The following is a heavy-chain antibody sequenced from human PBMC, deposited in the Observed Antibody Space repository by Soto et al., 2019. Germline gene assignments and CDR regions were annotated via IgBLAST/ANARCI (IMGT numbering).Heavy chain of an antibody. CDR3: ARSPLGDCTNGVCYTGDAFDI. J-gene: IGHJ3*02. CDR2: IWYDGSNK. V-gene: IGHV3-33*01. Sequence: GSLRLSCAASGFTFSSYGMHWVRQAPGKGLEWVAVIWYDGSNKYYADSVKGRFTISRDNSKNTLYLQMNSLRAEDTAVYYCARSPLGDCTNGVCYTGDAFDIWGQGTMVTVSS. D-gene: IGHD2-8*01. CDR1: GFTFSSYG.